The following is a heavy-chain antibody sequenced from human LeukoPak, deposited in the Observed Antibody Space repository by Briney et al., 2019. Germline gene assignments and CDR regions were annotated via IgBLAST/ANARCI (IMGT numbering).Heavy chain of an antibody. V-gene: IGHV3-30*18. CDR1: GFTFSSYG. Sequence: GGSLRLSCAASGFTFSSYGMHWVRQAPGKRLEWVALISYDGGNKFYADSVRDRFTISRDNSKNTLFLQMNSLRIEDTAVYYCAKVFEVRGARRPKDYWGQGTLVIVSS. CDR2: ISYDGGNK. D-gene: IGHD3-10*01. J-gene: IGHJ4*02. CDR3: AKVFEVRGARRPKDY.